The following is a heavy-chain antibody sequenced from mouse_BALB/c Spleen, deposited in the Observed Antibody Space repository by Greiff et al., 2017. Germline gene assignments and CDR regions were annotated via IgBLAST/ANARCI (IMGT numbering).Heavy chain of an antibody. V-gene: IGHV1S81*02. Sequence: QVQLQQPGAELVKPGASVKLSCKASGYTFTSYWMHWVKQRPGQGLEWIGEINPSNGRTNYNEKFKSKATLTVDKSSSTAYMQLSSLTSEDSAVYYCARRLYDPYAMDYWGQGTSVTVSS. D-gene: IGHD1-1*01. CDR3: ARRLYDPYAMDY. CDR2: INPSNGRT. J-gene: IGHJ4*01. CDR1: GYTFTSYW.